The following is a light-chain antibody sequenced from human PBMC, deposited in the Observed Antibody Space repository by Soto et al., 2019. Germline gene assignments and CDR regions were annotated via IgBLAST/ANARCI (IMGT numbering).Light chain of an antibody. V-gene: IGKV3-20*01. J-gene: IGKJ1*01. CDR3: QQYGSSGWT. CDR1: QSVSNNY. Sequence: EIVLTQSPGTLSLSPGERATLSCRASQSVSNNYVTWYQQKPGQAPRLLIYGASSRATDIPDRFSGSGSGTDFTLSISRLEPEDFAVYYCQQYGSSGWTFGQGSKVDIK. CDR2: GAS.